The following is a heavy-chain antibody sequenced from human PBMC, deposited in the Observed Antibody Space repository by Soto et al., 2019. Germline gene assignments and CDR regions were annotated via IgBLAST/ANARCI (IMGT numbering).Heavy chain of an antibody. V-gene: IGHV5-51*01. D-gene: IGHD3-22*01. Sequence: GESLKISCKGSGYSFTSYWIGWVRQMPGKGLEWMGIIYPGDSDTRYSPSFQGQVTISADKSISTAYLQWSSLKASDTAMYYCARALYTYDSSGYYPHYYYGMDVWGQGTTVTVSS. J-gene: IGHJ6*02. CDR3: ARALYTYDSSGYYPHYYYGMDV. CDR2: IYPGDSDT. CDR1: GYSFTSYW.